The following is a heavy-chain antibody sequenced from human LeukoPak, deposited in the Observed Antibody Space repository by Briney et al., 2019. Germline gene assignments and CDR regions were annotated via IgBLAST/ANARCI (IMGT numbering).Heavy chain of an antibody. V-gene: IGHV3-30*02. CDR1: GFTFSSYG. J-gene: IGHJ6*03. D-gene: IGHD2-2*02. Sequence: GGSLRLSCAASGFTFSSYGMHWVRQAPGKGLEWVAFIRYDGSNKYYADSVKGRFTISRDNSKNTLYLQMNSLRAEDTAVYYCAKGAAVVPAAIRDYYYYYYMDVWGKGTTVTVSS. CDR3: AKGAAVVPAAIRDYYYYYYMDV. CDR2: IRYDGSNK.